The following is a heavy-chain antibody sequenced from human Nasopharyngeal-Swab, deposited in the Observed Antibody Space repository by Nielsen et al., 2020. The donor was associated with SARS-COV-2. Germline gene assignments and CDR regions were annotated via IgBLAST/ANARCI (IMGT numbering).Heavy chain of an antibody. D-gene: IGHD2-8*01. CDR1: GGSISSYY. CDR2: IYYSGST. Sequence: SETLSLTCTVSGGSISSYYWSWIRQPPGKGLEWIGYIYYSGSTNYNPSLKSRVTISVDTSKNQFSLKLSSVTAADTAVHYCARLALGYCTNGVCYQGFDPWGQGTLVTVSS. V-gene: IGHV4-59*08. CDR3: ARLALGYCTNGVCYQGFDP. J-gene: IGHJ5*02.